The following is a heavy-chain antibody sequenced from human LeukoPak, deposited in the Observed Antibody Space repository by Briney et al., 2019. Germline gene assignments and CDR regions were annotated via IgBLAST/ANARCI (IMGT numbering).Heavy chain of an antibody. D-gene: IGHD5-12*01. Sequence: PSETLSLTCTVSGGSISSSSYYWGWIRQPPGKGLEWIGSIYYSGSTYYNPSPKSRVTISVDTSKNQFSLKLSSVTAADTAVYYCARQLGYSGYDFDYWGQGTLVTVSS. CDR3: ARQLGYSGYDFDY. V-gene: IGHV4-39*01. CDR1: GGSISSSSYY. J-gene: IGHJ4*02. CDR2: IYYSGST.